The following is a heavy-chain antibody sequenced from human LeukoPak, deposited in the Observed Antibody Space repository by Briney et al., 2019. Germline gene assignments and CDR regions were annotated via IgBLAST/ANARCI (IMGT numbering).Heavy chain of an antibody. J-gene: IGHJ4*02. Sequence: GGSLRLSCAAPGFTFSSYAMSWVRQAPGKGLEWVSAISGSGGSTYYADSVKGRFTISRDNSKNTLYLQMNSLRAEDTAVYYCAKGVSRVGATDDFDYWGQGTLVTVSS. CDR3: AKGVSRVGATDDFDY. V-gene: IGHV3-23*01. CDR2: ISGSGGST. D-gene: IGHD1-26*01. CDR1: GFTFSSYA.